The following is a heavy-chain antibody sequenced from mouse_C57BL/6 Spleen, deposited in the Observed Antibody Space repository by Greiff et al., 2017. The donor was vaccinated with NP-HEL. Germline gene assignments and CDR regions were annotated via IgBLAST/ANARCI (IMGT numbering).Heavy chain of an antibody. Sequence: QVQLKQSGPELVKPGASVKISCKASGYAFSSSWMNWVKQRPGKGLEWIGRIYPGDGDTNYNGKFKGKATLTADKSSSTAYMQLSSLTSEDSAVYFCARSSNYYGRAFDYWGQGTTLTVSS. CDR3: ARSSNYYGRAFDY. CDR2: IYPGDGDT. J-gene: IGHJ2*01. V-gene: IGHV1-82*01. D-gene: IGHD1-1*01. CDR1: GYAFSSSW.